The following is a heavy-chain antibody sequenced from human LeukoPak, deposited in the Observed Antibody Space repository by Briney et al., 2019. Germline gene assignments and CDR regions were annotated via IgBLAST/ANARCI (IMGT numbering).Heavy chain of an antibody. CDR2: ISNNGGST. D-gene: IGHD6-19*01. CDR3: VKALGQWLVYYFDY. CDR1: GFTFSTYA. Sequence: PGGSLRLSRSASGFTFSTYAMHWVRQAPGKGLEYVSAISNNGGSTYYADSVKGRFTISRDNSENTLYLQMSSLRTEDTSVYYCVKALGQWLVYYFDYWGQGTLVTVSS. J-gene: IGHJ4*02. V-gene: IGHV3-64D*09.